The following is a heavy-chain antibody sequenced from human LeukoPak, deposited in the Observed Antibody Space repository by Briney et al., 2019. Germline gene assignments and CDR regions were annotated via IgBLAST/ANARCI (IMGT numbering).Heavy chain of an antibody. CDR2: IDTTSATI. Sequence: GGSLRLSCAASGFIFSSYSMNWVRQAPGRGLEWISYIDTTSATIYYADSVKGRFTISRDNAKNSLYLQMNSLRVEDTAVYYCARDLRAPTWYFDLWGRGTLVTVSS. V-gene: IGHV3-48*01. J-gene: IGHJ2*01. CDR3: ARDLRAPTWYFDL. CDR1: GFIFSSYS.